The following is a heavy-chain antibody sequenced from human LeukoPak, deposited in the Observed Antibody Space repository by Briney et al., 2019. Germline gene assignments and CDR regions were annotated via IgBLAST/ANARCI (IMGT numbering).Heavy chain of an antibody. CDR2: ISDSGRST. CDR3: AKRGVVIRVILVGFHKEAYYFDS. V-gene: IGHV3-23*01. J-gene: IGHJ4*02. Sequence: GGSLRLSCAVSGITLSNYGMSWVRQAPGEGLEWVAGISDSGRSTNYADSVKGRFTISRDNPKNTLYLQTNSLRAEDTAVYFCAKRGVVIRVILVGFHKEAYYFDSWGQGALVTVSS. CDR1: GITLSNYG. D-gene: IGHD2-15*01.